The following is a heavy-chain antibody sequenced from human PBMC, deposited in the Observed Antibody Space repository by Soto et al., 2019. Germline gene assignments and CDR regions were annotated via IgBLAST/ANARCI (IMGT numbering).Heavy chain of an antibody. V-gene: IGHV5-51*01. Sequence: EVQLVQSGAEVKKPGESLKISCKGSGYSFTSYWIGWARQMPGKGLEWMGIIYPGDSDTRYSPSFQGQVTISADKSIXTAYLQWSSLKASDPAMYYCAKTAAGGKNYYGMDVWGQGTTVTVSS. D-gene: IGHD6-13*01. J-gene: IGHJ6*02. CDR2: IYPGDSDT. CDR3: AKTAAGGKNYYGMDV. CDR1: GYSFTSYW.